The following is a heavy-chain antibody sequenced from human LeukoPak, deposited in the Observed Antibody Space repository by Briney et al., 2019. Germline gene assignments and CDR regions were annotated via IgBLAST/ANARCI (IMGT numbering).Heavy chain of an antibody. J-gene: IGHJ4*02. CDR1: GGSISSGSYY. CDR3: ARSFKKYSSSPPGY. Sequence: SETLSLTCTVSGGSISSGSYYWSWIRQPAGKGLEWIGRIYTSGSTNYNPSLKSRVTISVDTSKNQFSLKLSSVTAADTAVYYCARSFKKYSSSPPGYWGQGTLVTVSS. V-gene: IGHV4-61*02. CDR2: IYTSGST. D-gene: IGHD6-13*01.